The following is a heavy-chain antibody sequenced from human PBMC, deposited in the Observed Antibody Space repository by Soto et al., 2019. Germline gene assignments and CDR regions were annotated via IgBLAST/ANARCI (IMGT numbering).Heavy chain of an antibody. CDR2: IKQDGSEK. D-gene: IGHD3-22*01. CDR3: ARDHPSYITMLVVATSPDY. V-gene: IGHV3-7*01. CDR1: GFTFTSYP. J-gene: IGHJ4*02. Sequence: GGSLRLSCAASGFTFTSYPMTWVRQAPGKGLEWVANIKQDGSEKYYVDSVKGRFTISRDNAKNSLYLQMNSLRAEDTAVYYCARDHPSYITMLVVATSPDYWGQGTLVTVSS.